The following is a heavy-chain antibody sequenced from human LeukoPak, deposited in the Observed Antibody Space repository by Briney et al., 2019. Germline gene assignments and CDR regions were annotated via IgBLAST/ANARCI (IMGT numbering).Heavy chain of an antibody. CDR1: GGSISSYY. CDR2: IYYSGST. D-gene: IGHD3-22*01. V-gene: IGHV4-59*08. CDR3: ARFSGYYDSSGYYPQAFDI. J-gene: IGHJ3*02. Sequence: SETLSLTCTVSGGSISSYYWSWIRQPPGKGLEWIGYIYYSGSTNYNPSLKSRVTISVDTSKNQFSLKLSSVTAADTAVYYCARFSGYYDSSGYYPQAFDIWGQGTKVTVSS.